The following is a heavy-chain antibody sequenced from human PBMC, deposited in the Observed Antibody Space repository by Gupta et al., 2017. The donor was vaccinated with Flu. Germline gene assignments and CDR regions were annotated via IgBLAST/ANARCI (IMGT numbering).Heavy chain of an antibody. Sequence: EVQLLESGGGLVQPGGSLRLSCAASGFTFSSYVMNWVRQAPGKGLEWVSGICGSGTCPYYADSVKGRFTISRDNSNNTMYLQMNSLRVEDTAMYYCAKDIPVDTWGQGTLVTVSS. J-gene: IGHJ5*02. D-gene: IGHD5-12*01. CDR3: AKDIPVDT. CDR2: ICGSGTCP. CDR1: GFTFSSYV. V-gene: IGHV3-23*01.